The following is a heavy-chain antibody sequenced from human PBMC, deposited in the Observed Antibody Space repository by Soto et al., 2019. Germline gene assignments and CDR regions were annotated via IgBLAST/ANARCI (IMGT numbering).Heavy chain of an antibody. J-gene: IGHJ5*02. D-gene: IGHD3-22*01. V-gene: IGHV1-18*01. Sequence: ISWVRQAPGQGLEWMGWISAYNGNTNYAQKLQGRVTMTTDTSTSTAYMELRSLRSDDTAVYYCARDYYDSKNWFDPWGQGTLVTVSS. CDR2: ISAYNGNT. CDR3: ARDYYDSKNWFDP.